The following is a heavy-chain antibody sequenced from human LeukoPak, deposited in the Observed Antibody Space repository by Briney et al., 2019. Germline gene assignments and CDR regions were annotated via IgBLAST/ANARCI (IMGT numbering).Heavy chain of an antibody. V-gene: IGHV4-59*01. Sequence: SETLSLTCTVSGGSISSYYWSWIRQPPGKGLEWIGYIYYSGSTNYNPSLKSRVTISVDTSKNQFSLKLSSVTAADTAVYYCARGQVHYYFDYWGQGTLVTVSS. CDR3: ARGQVHYYFDY. J-gene: IGHJ4*02. CDR1: GGSISSYY. CDR2: IYYSGST.